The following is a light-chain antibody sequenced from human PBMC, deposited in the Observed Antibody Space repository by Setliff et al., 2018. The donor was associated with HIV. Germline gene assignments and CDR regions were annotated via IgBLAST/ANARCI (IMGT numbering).Light chain of an antibody. CDR2: DNT. CDR3: SSYTSSSTYV. V-gene: IGLV2-14*03. CDR1: SSDVGAYNF. J-gene: IGLJ1*01. Sequence: QSALAQPASVSGSPGQSITISRTGTSSDVGAYNFVSWYQQYPGEAPKLIIFDNTKRPSGVSDRFSASKSGNTASLTISGLQAEDEADYYCSSYTSSSTYVFGLGTKSPS.